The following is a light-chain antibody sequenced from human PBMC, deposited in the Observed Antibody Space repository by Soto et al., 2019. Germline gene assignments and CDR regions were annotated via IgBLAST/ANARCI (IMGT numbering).Light chain of an antibody. CDR3: CSYAHLYLWV. CDR1: SNDVGRYNL. CDR2: EDS. V-gene: IGLV2-23*01. J-gene: IGLJ3*02. Sequence: QSALTQPASVSGSPGQSITISCTGSSNDVGRYNLVSWYQQYPGKAPKLIIYEDSKRPSGASNRFSGSKSGNTASLTISGLQAEDEADYYCCSYAHLYLWVFGGGTKVTVL.